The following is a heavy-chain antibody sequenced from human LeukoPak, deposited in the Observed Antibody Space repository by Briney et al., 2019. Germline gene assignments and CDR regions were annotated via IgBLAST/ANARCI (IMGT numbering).Heavy chain of an antibody. V-gene: IGHV3-23*01. CDR3: AQNVVVKRYIDF. CDR2: ISGGGRTT. Sequence: GGSLRLSCAASGFTFSNHAMSWVRQAPGKGLQWVAVISGGGRTTEYEDFMKGRFTISRDNSKNTLSLQMNSLTVEDTAIYFCAQNVVVKRYIDFWGQGTLVTVSS. CDR1: GFTFSNHA. J-gene: IGHJ4*02. D-gene: IGHD2-15*01.